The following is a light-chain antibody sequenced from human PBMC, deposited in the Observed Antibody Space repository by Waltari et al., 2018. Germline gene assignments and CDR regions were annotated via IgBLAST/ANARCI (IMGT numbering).Light chain of an antibody. J-gene: IGLJ2*01. Sequence: SYVVTQSPSVSVAPGETARITWGGDNIGSQSVHWYQQRPGQAPVLVISYDSDRPSVIPERFSGSNSGNTATLTISWVEADDEADYYCLVWHSTTDHHGVFGGGTKLTVL. V-gene: IGLV3-21*04. CDR3: LVWHSTTDHHGV. CDR2: YDS. CDR1: NIGSQS.